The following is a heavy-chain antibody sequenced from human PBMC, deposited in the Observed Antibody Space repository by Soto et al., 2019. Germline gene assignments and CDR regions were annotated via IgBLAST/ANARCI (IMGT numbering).Heavy chain of an antibody. D-gene: IGHD5-12*01. CDR1: GGSISSGGYY. V-gene: IGHV4-31*03. CDR3: ARAQGRDGYNFDY. J-gene: IGHJ4*02. CDR2: IYYSGST. Sequence: SETLSLTCTVSGGSISSGGYYWSWIRQHPGKGLEWIGYIYYSGSTYYNPSLKSRVTISVDTSKNQFSLKLSSVTAADTAVYYCARAQGRDGYNFDYWGQGTLVTVYS.